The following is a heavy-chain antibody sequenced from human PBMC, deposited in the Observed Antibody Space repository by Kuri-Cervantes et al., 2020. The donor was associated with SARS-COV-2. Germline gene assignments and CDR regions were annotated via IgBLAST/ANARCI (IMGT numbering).Heavy chain of an antibody. J-gene: IGHJ4*02. Sequence: SETLSLTCTVSGGFISGNHWNWIRQAPGKGLEWVGYIYYSGSTNYNPSLKSRVTISVDTSKNQFSLKLSSVTAADTAVYYCARVGGNCSGGSCYFSGFDYWGQGTLVTVSS. CDR3: ARVGGNCSGGSCYFSGFDY. CDR2: IYYSGST. CDR1: GGFISGNH. D-gene: IGHD2-15*01. V-gene: IGHV4-59*01.